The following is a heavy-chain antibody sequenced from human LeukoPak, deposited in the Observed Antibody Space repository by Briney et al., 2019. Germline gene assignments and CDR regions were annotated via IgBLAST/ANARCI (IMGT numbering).Heavy chain of an antibody. J-gene: IGHJ3*02. V-gene: IGHV3-30*02. CDR3: ARDKLHTLGAFDI. CDR1: GFTFSSYG. Sequence: GGSLRLSCAASGFTFSSYGMHWVRQAPGKGLEWVAFIRYDGSNKYYADSVKGRFTISRDNSKNTLYLQMNSLRAEDTAVYYCARDKLHTLGAFDIWGQGTMVTVSS. CDR2: IRYDGSNK. D-gene: IGHD1-26*01.